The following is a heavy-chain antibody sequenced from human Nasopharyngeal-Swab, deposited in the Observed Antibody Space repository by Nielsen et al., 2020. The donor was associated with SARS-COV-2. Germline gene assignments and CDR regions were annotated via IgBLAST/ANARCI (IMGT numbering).Heavy chain of an antibody. J-gene: IGHJ4*02. CDR2: ISGSGENT. V-gene: IGHV3-23*01. D-gene: IGHD2-21*01. CDR3: VKGPPAVIHYFDY. CDR1: GFTFSTYD. Sequence: ESLKISCAASGFTFSTYDMSWVRPAPGKGPEWVSGISGSGENTHYANSVKSRFTISRDNSKNTLYLKMNSLRAEDTAVYYCVKGPPAVIHYFDYWGQGTLVTVSS.